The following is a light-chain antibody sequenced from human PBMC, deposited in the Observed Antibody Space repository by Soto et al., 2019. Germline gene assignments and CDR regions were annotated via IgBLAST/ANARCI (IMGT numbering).Light chain of an antibody. CDR2: EVT. V-gene: IGLV2-8*01. CDR3: TSYAGDNIFYV. Sequence: QSVLTQPPSASGSPGQSVTISCTGTSSDVGGYNYVSWYQQHPGKVPKLMIYEVTKRPSGVPDRFSASKSGNTASLTVSGLQAEDEADYYCTSYAGDNIFYVFGTGTKLTVL. CDR1: SSDVGGYNY. J-gene: IGLJ1*01.